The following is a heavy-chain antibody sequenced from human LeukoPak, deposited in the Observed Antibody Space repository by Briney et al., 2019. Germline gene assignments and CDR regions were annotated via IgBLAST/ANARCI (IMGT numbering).Heavy chain of an antibody. V-gene: IGHV1-8*01. CDR2: MNPNSGNT. J-gene: IGHJ6*03. CDR3: ARRPYDFWIGYYGETRYYYYYMDV. CDR1: GYTFTSYD. Sequence: GASVKVSCKASGYTFTSYDINWVRQATGQGLEWMGWMNPNSGNTGYAQKFQGRVTMTRNTSISTAYMELSSLRSEDTAVYYCARRPYDFWIGYYGETRYYYYYMDVWGKGTTVTVSS. D-gene: IGHD3-3*01.